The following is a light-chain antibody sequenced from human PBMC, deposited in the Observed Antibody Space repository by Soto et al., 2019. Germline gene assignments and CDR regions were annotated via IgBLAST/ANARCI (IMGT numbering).Light chain of an antibody. CDR3: CSYAGSYTWV. V-gene: IGLV2-11*01. J-gene: IGLJ3*02. CDR2: DVS. CDR1: SSDVGGYNY. Sequence: QSALTQPRSVSGSPGQSGTISCTGTSSDVGGYNYVSWYQQHPGKAPKLMIYDVSKRPSGVHDRFSGSKSGNTASLTISGIQAEDEADYYCCSYAGSYTWVFGGGTKLTVL.